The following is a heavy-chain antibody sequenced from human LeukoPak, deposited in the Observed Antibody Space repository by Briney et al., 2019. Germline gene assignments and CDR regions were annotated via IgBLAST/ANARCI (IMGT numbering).Heavy chain of an antibody. D-gene: IGHD6-19*01. CDR2: IWYDGSKQ. CDR3: ARDIRSSYFDC. J-gene: IGHJ4*02. CDR1: GLNFKNYG. Sequence: PGRSLRLSCAASGLNFKNYGMHWVRQAPDKGLEWAAVIWYDGSKQYYADSVKGRFTISRDNSKNMLYLQINSLRVEDTAVYYCARDIRSSYFDCWGQGTLVTVSS. V-gene: IGHV3-33*01.